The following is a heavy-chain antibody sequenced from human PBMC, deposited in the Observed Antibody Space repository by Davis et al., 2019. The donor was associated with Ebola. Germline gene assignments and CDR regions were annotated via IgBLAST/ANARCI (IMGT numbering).Heavy chain of an antibody. Sequence: GESLKISCKVSGYIFTSYWIGWVRQMPGKGLEWMGRIDPSDSYTNYSPSFQGHVTISADKSISTAYLQWSSLKASDTAMYYCATPGDYGDYGWAFDIWGQGTLVTVSS. CDR3: ATPGDYGDYGWAFDI. J-gene: IGHJ3*02. CDR2: IDPSDSYT. CDR1: GYIFTSYW. V-gene: IGHV5-10-1*01. D-gene: IGHD4-17*01.